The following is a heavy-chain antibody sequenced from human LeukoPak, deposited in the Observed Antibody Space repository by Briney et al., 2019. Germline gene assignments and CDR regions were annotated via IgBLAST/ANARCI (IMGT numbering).Heavy chain of an antibody. D-gene: IGHD2-15*01. CDR3: ARGVVAAPQTFDY. CDR2: IFHTGST. V-gene: IGHV4-59*01. J-gene: IGHJ4*02. Sequence: SETLSLTCTVSGGSISGFYWSWIRQPPGKGLEWIGYIFHTGSTNYNPSLKSRVTISVDTSKNQFSLKLSSVTAADTAVYYCARGVVAAPQTFDYWGQGTLVAVSS. CDR1: GGSISGFY.